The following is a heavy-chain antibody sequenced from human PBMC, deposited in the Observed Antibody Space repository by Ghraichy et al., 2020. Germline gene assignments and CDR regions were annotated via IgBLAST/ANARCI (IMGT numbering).Heavy chain of an antibody. D-gene: IGHD3-10*01. V-gene: IGHV4-4*02. J-gene: IGHJ4*02. CDR3: ARQGVIIGGGLDY. CDR1: GGSISSSNW. CDR2: IYHSGST. Sequence: SETLSLTCAVSGGSISSSNWWSWVRQPPGKGLEWIGEIYHSGSTNYNPSLKSRVTISVDKSKNQFSLKLSSVTAADTAVYYCARQGVIIGGGLDYWGQGTLVTVSS.